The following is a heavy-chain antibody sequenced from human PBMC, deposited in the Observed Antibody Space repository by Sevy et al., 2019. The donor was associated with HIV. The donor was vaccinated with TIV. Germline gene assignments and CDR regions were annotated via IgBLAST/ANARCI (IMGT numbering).Heavy chain of an antibody. D-gene: IGHD6-13*01. CDR1: GFTFSRYG. V-gene: IGHV3-30*18. J-gene: IGHJ6*02. CDR3: ANSRGRYEGSSWLYYYYLMDV. Sequence: GGSLRLSCAAAGFTFSRYGMHWARQAPGKGLEWVAVISNDGSDKEYADSVKGRFTVSRDNSKETVYLQMNSLRPEDTAVYYCANSRGRYEGSSWLYYYYLMDVWGQGTTVTVSS. CDR2: ISNDGSDK.